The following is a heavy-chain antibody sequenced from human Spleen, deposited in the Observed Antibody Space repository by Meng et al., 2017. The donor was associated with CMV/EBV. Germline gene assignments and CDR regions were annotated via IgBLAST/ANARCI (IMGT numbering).Heavy chain of an antibody. CDR2: IIPILGRA. Sequence: SVKVSCKASGGTFSKYAISWVRQAPGQGLEWMGGIIPILGRADYAQKFQGRVTITADKSTSTAYMELSSLRSEDTAVYYCARDRKYCSSTSCYMDYYYGMDVWGQGTTVTVSS. CDR3: ARDRKYCSSTSCYMDYYYGMDV. V-gene: IGHV1-69*10. D-gene: IGHD2-2*02. J-gene: IGHJ6*02. CDR1: GGTFSKYA.